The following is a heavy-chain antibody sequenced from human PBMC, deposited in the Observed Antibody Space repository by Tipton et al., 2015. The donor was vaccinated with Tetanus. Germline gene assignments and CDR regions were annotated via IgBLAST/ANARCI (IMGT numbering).Heavy chain of an antibody. D-gene: IGHD5-24*01. Sequence: GLVKPSETLSLTCTVSGGSISDSNSYWGWIRQSPGKGLEWVGSIYYSGTTYYNPSLRSRVTISTDTSRNRFSLRLNSVTAADTAVYYCVIETTTISGGIYYYYFGTDVWGQGTTVTVSS. CDR1: GGSISDSNSY. J-gene: IGHJ6*02. CDR3: VIETTTISGGIYYYYFGTDV. CDR2: IYYSGTT. V-gene: IGHV4-39*01.